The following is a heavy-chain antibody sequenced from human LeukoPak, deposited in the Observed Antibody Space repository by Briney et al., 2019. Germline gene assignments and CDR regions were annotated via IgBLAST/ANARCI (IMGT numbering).Heavy chain of an antibody. D-gene: IGHD3-16*02. CDR1: GFTFTDHY. CDR3: ARHGDYIWGSYRRDNYFDY. Sequence: GGSLRLSCAASGFTFTDHYMSWIRQAPGKGLEWLSYIRTNTDNIYYADSVKGRFTIYRGNAKRSLYLQMNNLRAEDTAVYHCARHGDYIWGSYRRDNYFDYWGQGTLVTVSS. J-gene: IGHJ4*02. V-gene: IGHV3-11*01. CDR2: IRTNTDNI.